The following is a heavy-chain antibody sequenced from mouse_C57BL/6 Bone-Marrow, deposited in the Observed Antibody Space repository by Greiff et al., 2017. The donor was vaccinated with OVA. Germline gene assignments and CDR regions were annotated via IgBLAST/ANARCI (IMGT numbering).Heavy chain of an antibody. D-gene: IGHD1-1*01. CDR3: ARSRGSSPYFDY. CDR1: GYTFTSYW. Sequence: VQLQQPGAELVKPGASVKMSCKASGYTFTSYWITWVKQRPGQGLEWIGDIYPGSGSTNYNEKFKSKATLTVDTSSSTAYMQLSSLTSEDSAVYDGARSRGSSPYFDYWGQGTTLTVSS. J-gene: IGHJ2*01. CDR2: IYPGSGST. V-gene: IGHV1-55*01.